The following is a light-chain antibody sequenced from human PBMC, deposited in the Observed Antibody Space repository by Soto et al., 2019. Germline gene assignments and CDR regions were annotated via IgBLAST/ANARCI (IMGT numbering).Light chain of an antibody. CDR1: SSDVGFYNY. CDR2: EVS. Sequence: LTQPASVSGSPGQSITISCTGTSSDVGFYNYVSWYQQHPGKAPKLMIYEVSNRPSGVSNRFSGSKSGNTASLTISGLQAEDEADYSCSSYTTSSTLVFGTGTKVTVL. V-gene: IGLV2-14*01. J-gene: IGLJ1*01. CDR3: SSYTTSSTLV.